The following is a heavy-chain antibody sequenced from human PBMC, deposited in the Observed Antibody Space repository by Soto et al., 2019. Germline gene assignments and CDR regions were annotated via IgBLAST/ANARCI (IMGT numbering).Heavy chain of an antibody. V-gene: IGHV3-33*01. CDR1: GFTFNNYA. Sequence: SLRLSCTASGFTFNNYAMHWVRQAPGKGLEWVANIWYDGGNEYYADSVKGRFTISRDNSKNTLYLQMTNLRAEDTAVYYCARDLSGPLDHWGQGTLVTVSS. D-gene: IGHD3-16*02. J-gene: IGHJ4*02. CDR2: IWYDGGNE. CDR3: ARDLSGPLDH.